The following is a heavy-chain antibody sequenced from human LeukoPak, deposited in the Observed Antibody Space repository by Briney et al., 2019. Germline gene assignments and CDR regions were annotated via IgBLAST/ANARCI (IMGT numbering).Heavy chain of an antibody. D-gene: IGHD3-16*02. CDR2: ISGSGGST. V-gene: IGHV3-23*01. J-gene: IGHJ4*02. CDR1: GFTFSSYA. CDR3: AKDSKITFGGVIVILPFDY. Sequence: PGGXLRLSCAASGFTFSSYAMSWVRQAPGKGLEWVSAISGSGGSTYYADSVKGGFTISRDNSKNTLYMQMNSLRAEDTAVYYCAKDSKITFGGVIVILPFDYWGQGTLVTVSS.